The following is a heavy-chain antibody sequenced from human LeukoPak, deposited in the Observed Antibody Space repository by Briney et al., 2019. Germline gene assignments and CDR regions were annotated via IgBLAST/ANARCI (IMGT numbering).Heavy chain of an antibody. CDR1: GFTFSSNY. J-gene: IGHJ6*02. CDR3: ARGPNYDFWSGSSSNGMDV. CDR2: IYSGGST. Sequence: GGSLRLSCAASGFTFSSNYMSWVRQAPGKGLEWVSVIYSGGSTYYADSVKGRFTISRDSSKNTLYLQVNSLRAEDTAVYYCARGPNYDFWSGSSSNGMDVWGQGTTVTVSS. V-gene: IGHV3-53*01. D-gene: IGHD3-3*01.